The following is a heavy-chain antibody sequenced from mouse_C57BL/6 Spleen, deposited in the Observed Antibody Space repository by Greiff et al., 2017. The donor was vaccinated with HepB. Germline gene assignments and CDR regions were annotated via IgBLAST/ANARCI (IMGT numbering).Heavy chain of an antibody. CDR3: GCYGSSPYAMDY. V-gene: IGHV1-64*01. J-gene: IGHJ4*01. D-gene: IGHD1-1*01. Sequence: QVQLQQPGAELVKPGASVKLSCKASGYTFTSYWMHWVKQRPGQGLEWIGMIHPNSGSTNYNEKFKSKATLTVDKSSSTAYMQISSLTSEDSAVYYCGCYGSSPYAMDYWGQGTSVTVSS. CDR1: GYTFTSYW. CDR2: IHPNSGST.